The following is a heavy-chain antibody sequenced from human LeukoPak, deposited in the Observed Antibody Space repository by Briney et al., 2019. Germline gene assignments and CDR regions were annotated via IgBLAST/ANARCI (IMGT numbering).Heavy chain of an antibody. CDR3: AIIPPCGGWFDY. D-gene: IGHD2-21*01. J-gene: IGHJ4*02. CDR2: INPNSGGT. Sequence: ASVKVSCKASGYTFTGYYMHWVRQAPGQGLEWMGWINPNSGGTNYAQKFQGRVTMTRDTSISTAYMELSRLRSDDTAVYYCAIIPPCGGWFDYWGQGTLVTVSS. V-gene: IGHV1-2*02. CDR1: GYTFTGYY.